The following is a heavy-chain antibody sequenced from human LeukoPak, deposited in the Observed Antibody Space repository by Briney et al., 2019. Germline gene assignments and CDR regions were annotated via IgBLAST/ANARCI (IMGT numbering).Heavy chain of an antibody. V-gene: IGHV3-30*03. J-gene: IGHJ4*02. CDR3: ARVPLYSSGWNYFEY. CDR1: GFTFSSYE. Sequence: PGGSLRLSCAASGFTFSSYEMHWVRQAPGKGLEWVAVISYDGSNKYYADSVKGRFTISRHNSKNTLYLQMNSLRAEDTAVYYCARVPLYSSGWNYFEYWGQGTLVTVSS. CDR2: ISYDGSNK. D-gene: IGHD6-19*01.